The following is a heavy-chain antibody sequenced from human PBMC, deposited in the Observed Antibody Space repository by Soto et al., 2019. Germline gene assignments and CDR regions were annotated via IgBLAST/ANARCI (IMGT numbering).Heavy chain of an antibody. CDR3: XXERGGAYFDY. V-gene: IGHV3-21*01. CDR1: GFTFSPYT. J-gene: IGHJ4*02. D-gene: IGHD6-25*01. Sequence: VQLVESGGGLVKPGGSLRLSCAASGFTFSPYTMNWVRQTPGRGLEWVSSITSSGGNIYYADSVKGRFTISRDNAKNXXFLQMSSLRAEDTAXXXXXXERGGAYFDYWGQGTLVTVSS. CDR2: ITSSGGNI.